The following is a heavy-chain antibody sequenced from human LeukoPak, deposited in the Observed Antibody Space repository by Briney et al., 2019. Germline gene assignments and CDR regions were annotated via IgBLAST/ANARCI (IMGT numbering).Heavy chain of an antibody. CDR1: GFTFSSYA. CDR2: ISSNGGST. CDR3: ARVGEYSSSSGPDS. J-gene: IGHJ4*02. D-gene: IGHD6-6*01. V-gene: IGHV3-64*01. Sequence: GGSLRLSCAASGFTFSSYAMHWVRQAPGKGLEYVSAISSNGGSTYYANSVKGRFTISRDNSKNTLYLQMGSLSAEDMAVYYCARVGEYSSSSGPDSWGRGTLVTVSS.